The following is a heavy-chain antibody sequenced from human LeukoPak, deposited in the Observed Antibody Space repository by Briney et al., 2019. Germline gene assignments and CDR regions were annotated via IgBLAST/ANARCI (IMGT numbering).Heavy chain of an antibody. D-gene: IGHD5-24*01. CDR2: INPNSGGT. V-gene: IGHV1-2*06. CDR1: GYTFTGYY. CDR3: ASSIEMATITFDY. Sequence: ASVKVSCKASGYTFTGYYMHWVRQAPGQGLEWMGRINPNSGGTNYAQKFQGRVTMTRDTSISTAYMELSRLRSDDTAVYYCASSIEMATITFDYWGQGTLVTVSS. J-gene: IGHJ4*02.